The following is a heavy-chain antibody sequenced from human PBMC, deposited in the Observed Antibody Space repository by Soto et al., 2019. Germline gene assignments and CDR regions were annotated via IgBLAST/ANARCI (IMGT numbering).Heavy chain of an antibody. Sequence: PSETLSLTCTVSGGSISSYYWSWIRQPPGKGLEWIGYIYYSGSTNYNPSLKSRVTISVDTSKNQFSLKLSSVTAADTAVYYCARDPGRYCSGGSCYVVEAFDIWGQGTMVTVSS. V-gene: IGHV4-59*01. D-gene: IGHD2-15*01. J-gene: IGHJ3*02. CDR3: ARDPGRYCSGGSCYVVEAFDI. CDR1: GGSISSYY. CDR2: IYYSGST.